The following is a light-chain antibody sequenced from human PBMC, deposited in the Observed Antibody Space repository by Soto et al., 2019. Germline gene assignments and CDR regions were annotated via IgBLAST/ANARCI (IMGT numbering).Light chain of an antibody. Sequence: QSALTQPRSVSGSPGQSVTISCTGTSSDVGGYNYVSWYQQHPGKAPKLMIYDVSKRPSGVPDRFSGSKYGNTASLTISGLQAEDEADYYCCSYAGSPLYVFGTGTQLTVL. V-gene: IGLV2-11*01. CDR2: DVS. CDR3: CSYAGSPLYV. J-gene: IGLJ1*01. CDR1: SSDVGGYNY.